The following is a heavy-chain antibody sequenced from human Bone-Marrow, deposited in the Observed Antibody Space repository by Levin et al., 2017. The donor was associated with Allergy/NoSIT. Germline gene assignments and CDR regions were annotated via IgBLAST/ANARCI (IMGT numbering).Heavy chain of an antibody. D-gene: IGHD3-22*01. CDR2: INSDGSST. CDR3: ASLGIVVGGGLPN. Sequence: GGSLRLSCAASGFTFSSYWMHWVRQAPGKGLVWVSRINSDGSSTSYADSVKGRFTISRDNAKNTLYLQMNSLRAEDTAVYYCASLGIVVGGGLPNWGQGTLVTVAS. J-gene: IGHJ4*02. V-gene: IGHV3-74*01. CDR1: GFTFSSYW.